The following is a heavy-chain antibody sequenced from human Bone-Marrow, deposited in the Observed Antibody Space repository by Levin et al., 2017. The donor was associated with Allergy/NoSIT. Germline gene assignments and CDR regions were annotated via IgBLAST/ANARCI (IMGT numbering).Heavy chain of an antibody. V-gene: IGHV3-9*01. D-gene: IGHD4-23*01. CDR2: VSWNSGTI. Sequence: SCAASGFTFTDYAIHWIRQAPGRGLEWVSGVSWNSGTIGYADSVKGRFTISRDNAKTSLYLQMNSLRTEDTALYFCARHKGYGGNGYYYYSVDVWGQGTTVTVSS. CDR1: GFTFTDYA. J-gene: IGHJ6*02. CDR3: ARHKGYGGNGYYYYSVDV.